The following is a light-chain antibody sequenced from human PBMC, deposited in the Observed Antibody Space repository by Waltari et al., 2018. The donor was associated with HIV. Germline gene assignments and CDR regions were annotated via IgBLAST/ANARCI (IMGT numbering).Light chain of an antibody. V-gene: IGKV3-15*01. Sequence: EIVMTQSPPTLSVSPGQRVTLSCRASQSISAKVAWYQQRPGQAPRLLIYEVGTRPTGIPARFSGSGFGTEFTLTISSLQSEDFATCSGQQDDSGPRGITFGQGTMLEIK. J-gene: IGKJ2*01. CDR1: QSISAK. CDR2: EVG. CDR3: QQDDSGPRGIT.